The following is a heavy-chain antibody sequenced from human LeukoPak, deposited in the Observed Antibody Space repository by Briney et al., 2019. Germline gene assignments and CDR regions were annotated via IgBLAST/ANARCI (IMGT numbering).Heavy chain of an antibody. CDR1: GYTFTSYS. Sequence: ASVKVSCKASGYTFTSYSISWVRQAPGQGLEWMGWISAYNGNTNYAQKLQGRVTMTTDTSTSTAYMELRSLRSDDTAVYYCARDTDIVATITIDYWGRGTLVTVSS. J-gene: IGHJ4*02. D-gene: IGHD5-12*01. V-gene: IGHV1-18*01. CDR3: ARDTDIVATITIDY. CDR2: ISAYNGNT.